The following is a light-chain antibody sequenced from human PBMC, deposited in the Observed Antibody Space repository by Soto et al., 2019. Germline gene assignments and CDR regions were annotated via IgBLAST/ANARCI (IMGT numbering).Light chain of an antibody. CDR2: GTS. CDR3: QQFGGSPPRFT. J-gene: IGKJ3*01. CDR1: QTITSFY. V-gene: IGKV3-20*01. Sequence: IVFTQSPGTLSLSPGERATLTCRASQTITSFYLAWYQQKPGQAPRLLIYGTSTRATGIPDRFSGSGSGTDFTLTIRKLXPEDFAVYYCQQFGGSPPRFTFGPGTKVD.